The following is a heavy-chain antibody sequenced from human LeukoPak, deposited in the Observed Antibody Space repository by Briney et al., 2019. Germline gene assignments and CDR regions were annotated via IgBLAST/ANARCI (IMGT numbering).Heavy chain of an antibody. Sequence: GGSLRLSCAASGSTFSSYWMHWVRQAPGKGLVWVSRIKSDGKTNYADSVKGRFTISRDNAKNTVSLQMNSLRAEDTGVYYCARAPSEIGGYYPEYFRHWGQGTLVTVSS. V-gene: IGHV3-74*01. J-gene: IGHJ1*01. CDR2: IKSDGKT. D-gene: IGHD3-22*01. CDR3: ARAPSEIGGYYPEYFRH. CDR1: GSTFSSYW.